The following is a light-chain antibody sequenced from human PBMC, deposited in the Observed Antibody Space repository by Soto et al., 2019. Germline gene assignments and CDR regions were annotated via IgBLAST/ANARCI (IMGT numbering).Light chain of an antibody. CDR1: SSDIGAYNY. CDR2: EVT. J-gene: IGLJ1*01. Sequence: LTQPASVSGSPGQSITISCIGTSSDIGAYNYVSWYQQHPGKVPKLMIYEVTNRPSGLSNRFSGSKSGNTASLTISGLQAEDEAEYFCSSYSSTSTLYVFGTGTKVTVL. V-gene: IGLV2-14*01. CDR3: SSYSSTSTLYV.